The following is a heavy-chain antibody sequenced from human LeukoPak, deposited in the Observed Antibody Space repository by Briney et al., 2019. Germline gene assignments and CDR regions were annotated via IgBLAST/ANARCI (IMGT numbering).Heavy chain of an antibody. J-gene: IGHJ4*02. CDR2: ISYDGSNK. D-gene: IGHD4-17*01. V-gene: IGHV3-30*18. Sequence: GGSQRLSCAAAGFTFSSYGMHWVRQAPGKGLEWVTVISYDGSNKYYADSVKGRFTISRDNSKNTLYLQMNSLRAEDTAVYYCAKDVYGDYIDYWGQGTLVTASS. CDR1: GFTFSSYG. CDR3: AKDVYGDYIDY.